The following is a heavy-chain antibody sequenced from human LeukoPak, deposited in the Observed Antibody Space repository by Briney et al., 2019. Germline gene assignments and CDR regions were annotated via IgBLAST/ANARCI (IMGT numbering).Heavy chain of an antibody. D-gene: IGHD3-10*01. CDR2: IYTGGST. V-gene: IGHV4-4*07. CDR1: GGSISSYY. Sequence: SETLSLTCTVSGGSISSYYWSWIRQPAGKGLEWIGRIYTGGSTNYNPSLKSRVTMSVDTSKNQFSLKLSSVTAADTAVYYCARDETTMVRGRGYYYYMDVWGKGTTVTVSS. J-gene: IGHJ6*03. CDR3: ARDETTMVRGRGYYYYMDV.